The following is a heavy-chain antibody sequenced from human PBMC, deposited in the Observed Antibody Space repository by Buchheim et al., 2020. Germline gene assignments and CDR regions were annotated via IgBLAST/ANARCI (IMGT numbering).Heavy chain of an antibody. D-gene: IGHD3-22*01. CDR1: GFTFSSYA. CDR3: AKDRLAYYYDSSGYYWVDY. Sequence: EVQLLESGGGLVQPGGSLRLSCAASGFTFSSYAMSWVRQAPGKGLEWVSAISGSGGSTYYADSVKGRFTISRDNSKNTTYLQMNSLRAEDTAVYYCAKDRLAYYYDSSGYYWVDYWGQGTL. CDR2: ISGSGGST. V-gene: IGHV3-23*01. J-gene: IGHJ4*02.